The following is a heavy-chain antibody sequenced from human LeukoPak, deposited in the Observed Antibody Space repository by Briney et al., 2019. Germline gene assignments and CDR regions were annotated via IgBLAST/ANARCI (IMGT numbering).Heavy chain of an antibody. D-gene: IGHD3-3*01. CDR2: IYYSGNT. J-gene: IGHJ4*02. CDR1: GGSVSISNYY. V-gene: IGHV4-39*01. Sequence: PSETLSLTCTVSGGSVSISNYYWGWVRQPPGKGLEGVGSIYYSGNTYYNPSLKSRVTISVDTSQSQFSLKLFSLTAADTAVYYCSRHAHSPSYEFWGQGILVTVSS. CDR3: SRHAHSPSYEF.